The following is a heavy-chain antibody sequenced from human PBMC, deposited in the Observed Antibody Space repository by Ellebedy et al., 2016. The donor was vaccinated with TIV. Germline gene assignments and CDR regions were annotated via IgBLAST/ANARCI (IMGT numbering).Heavy chain of an antibody. CDR3: ARDEVFGELQYSFDY. D-gene: IGHD3-10*01. Sequence: GESLKISXAASGFTFSSYAMNWVRQAPGKGLEWVSAITASGASTYYADSVKGRFTISRDNSKNTLHVQMNSLRVEDTAMYYCARDEVFGELQYSFDYWGQGTLVTVSS. J-gene: IGHJ4*02. CDR2: ITASGAST. CDR1: GFTFSSYA. V-gene: IGHV3-23*01.